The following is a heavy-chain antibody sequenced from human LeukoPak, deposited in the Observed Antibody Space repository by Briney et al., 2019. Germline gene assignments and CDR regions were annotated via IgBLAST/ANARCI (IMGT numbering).Heavy chain of an antibody. V-gene: IGHV4-39*07. J-gene: IGHJ5*02. Sequence: SETLSLTCTVSGGSISSSSYYWGWIRRPPGKGLEWIGSIYYSGSTYYNPSLKSRVTISVDTSKNQFSLKLSSVTAADTAVYYCAREMYSSGWHKAYWFDPWGQGTLATVSS. D-gene: IGHD6-19*01. CDR2: IYYSGST. CDR1: GGSISSSSYY. CDR3: AREMYSSGWHKAYWFDP.